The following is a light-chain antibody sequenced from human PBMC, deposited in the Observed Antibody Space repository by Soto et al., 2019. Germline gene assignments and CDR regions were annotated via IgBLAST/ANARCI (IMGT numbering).Light chain of an antibody. CDR1: SSDVGSYNI. J-gene: IGLJ1*01. CDR2: EVS. CDR3: CSYAGSSTFYV. Sequence: QSALTQPASVSGSPGQSITISCTGTSSDVGSYNIISWYQQYPDKAPKLMIYEVSKRPSGVSNRFSGSKSGTTASLTISGLQAEDEADYYCCSYAGSSTFYVFGGGTKLTVL. V-gene: IGLV2-23*02.